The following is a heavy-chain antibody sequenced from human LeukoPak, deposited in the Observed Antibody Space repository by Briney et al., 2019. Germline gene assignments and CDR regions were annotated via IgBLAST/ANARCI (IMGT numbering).Heavy chain of an antibody. CDR3: ARCSAAANWFDP. D-gene: IGHD2-15*01. J-gene: IGHJ5*02. Sequence: PSETLSLTCTVSGGSISSGGYYWSWIRQHPGKGLEWIGYIYYSGNTYYNPSLKSRVTISVDTSKNQFSLKLSSVTAADTAVYYCARCSAAANWFDPWGQGTLVTVSS. V-gene: IGHV4-31*03. CDR2: IYYSGNT. CDR1: GGSISSGGYY.